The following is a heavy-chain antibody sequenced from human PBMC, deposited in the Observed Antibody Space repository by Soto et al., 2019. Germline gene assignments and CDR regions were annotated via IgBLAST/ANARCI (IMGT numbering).Heavy chain of an antibody. CDR1: GGTFSSYT. Sequence: QVQLVQSGAEVKKPGSSVKVSCKASGGTFSSYTISWVRQAPGQGLEWMGRIIPILGIANYAQKFQGRVTITADKSTGTAYMELRSLRSEGTAVYYCAGMGLLWFGEFSYYGMDVWGQGTTVTVSS. CDR2: IIPILGIA. D-gene: IGHD3-10*01. CDR3: AGMGLLWFGEFSYYGMDV. V-gene: IGHV1-69*02. J-gene: IGHJ6*02.